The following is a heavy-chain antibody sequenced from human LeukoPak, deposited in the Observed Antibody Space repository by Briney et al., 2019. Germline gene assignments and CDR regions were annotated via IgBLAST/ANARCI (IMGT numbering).Heavy chain of an antibody. CDR1: GGSISSSSYY. D-gene: IGHD6-19*01. CDR3: ARAVAGLFDY. V-gene: IGHV4-39*01. J-gene: IGHJ4*02. Sequence: SETLSLTCTVSGGSISSSSYYWGWIRQPPGKGLEWIGSIYYSGSTYYNPSLKSRVTISVDTSKNQFSLKLSSVTAADTAVYYCARAVAGLFDYWGQGTLVTVSS. CDR2: IYYSGST.